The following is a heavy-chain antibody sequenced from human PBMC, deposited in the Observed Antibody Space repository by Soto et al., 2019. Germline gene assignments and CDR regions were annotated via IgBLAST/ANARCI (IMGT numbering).Heavy chain of an antibody. CDR1: GFTLSSYS. V-gene: IGHV3-21*06. D-gene: IGHD2-2*02. CDR3: LRGGRGYTRDDVLDA. CDR2: ISTTSNPI. Sequence: EVQLVESGGGLVKPGGSLRLSCVDSGFTLSSYSMNWVRQAPGKGLEWVSSISTTSNPIFYADLVRGRFTISRDNAKNSLYLQMNSLRAEDTAVYYCLRGGRGYTRDDVLDAWGQGTMVTVSS. J-gene: IGHJ3*01.